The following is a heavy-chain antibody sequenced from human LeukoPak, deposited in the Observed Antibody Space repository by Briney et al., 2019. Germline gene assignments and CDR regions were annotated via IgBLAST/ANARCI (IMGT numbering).Heavy chain of an antibody. CDR2: ISSSGSTI. V-gene: IGHV3-48*03. J-gene: IGHJ4*02. Sequence: PGGSLRLSCAASGFTFSSYEMNWVRQAQGKGLEWVSYISSSGSTIYYADSVKGRFTISRDNAKNSLYLQMNSLRAEDTAVYYCARGGDDYGDYVDYWGQGTLVTVSS. CDR3: ARGGDDYGDYVDY. CDR1: GFTFSSYE. D-gene: IGHD4-17*01.